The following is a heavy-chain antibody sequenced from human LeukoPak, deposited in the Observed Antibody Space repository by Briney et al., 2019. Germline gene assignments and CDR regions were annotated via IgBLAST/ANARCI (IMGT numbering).Heavy chain of an antibody. CDR3: ARGSGIITGIDE. V-gene: IGHV3-74*01. J-gene: IGHJ4*02. Sequence: GGSLRLSCAASGFTFSSYWMHWVRQAPGKGLVWVSRINSDGSSTSYADSVKGRFTISRDNATNTLSLQMNSLRAEDTAVYYCARGSGIITGIDEWGQGTLVTVSS. CDR1: GFTFSSYW. D-gene: IGHD6-25*01. CDR2: INSDGSST.